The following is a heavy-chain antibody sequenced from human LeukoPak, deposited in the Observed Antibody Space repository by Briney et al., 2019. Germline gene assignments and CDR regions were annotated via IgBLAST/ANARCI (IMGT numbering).Heavy chain of an antibody. CDR1: GYTFTSYD. V-gene: IGHV1-8*01. J-gene: IGHJ5*02. Sequence: GASVKVSCKASGYTFTSYDINWVRQATGQGLEWMGWMNPNSGNTGYAQKFQGRVTMTRDTSTSTVYMELSSLRSEDTAVHYCARLDYYGSGGYRFDPWGQGTLVTVSS. CDR2: MNPNSGNT. CDR3: ARLDYYGSGGYRFDP. D-gene: IGHD3-10*01.